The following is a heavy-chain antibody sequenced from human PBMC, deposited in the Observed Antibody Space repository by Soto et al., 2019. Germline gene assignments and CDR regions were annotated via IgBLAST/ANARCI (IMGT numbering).Heavy chain of an antibody. J-gene: IGHJ6*02. CDR3: ARDGGVGVVIIEYYYYGMDV. V-gene: IGHV3-21*01. CDR1: GFTFSSYS. CDR2: ISSSSSYI. D-gene: IGHD3-3*01. Sequence: SLRLSCAASGFTFSSYSMNWVRQAPGKGLEWVSSISSSSSYIYYADSVKGRFTISRDNAKNSLYLQMNSLRAEDTAVYYCARDGGVGVVIIEYYYYGMDVWGQGTTVTVSS.